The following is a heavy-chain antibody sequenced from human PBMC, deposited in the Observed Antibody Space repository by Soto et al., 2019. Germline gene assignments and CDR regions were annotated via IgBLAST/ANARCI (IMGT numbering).Heavy chain of an antibody. CDR3: AKDGEVGVVAATRYYYYYMDV. CDR2: ISYDGSNK. V-gene: IGHV3-30*18. CDR1: GFTFSSYG. D-gene: IGHD2-15*01. J-gene: IGHJ6*03. Sequence: PGGSLRLSCAASGFTFSSYGMHWVRQAPGKGLEWVAVISYDGSNKYYADSVKGRFTISRDNSKNTLYLQMNSLRAEDTAVYYCAKDGEVGVVAATRYYYYYMDVWGKGTTVTVSS.